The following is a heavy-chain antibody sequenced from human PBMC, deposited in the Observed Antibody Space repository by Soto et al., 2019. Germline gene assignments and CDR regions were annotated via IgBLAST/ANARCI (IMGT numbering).Heavy chain of an antibody. CDR1: GFTFSDYY. J-gene: IGHJ6*02. V-gene: IGHV3-11*01. CDR3: ARDGSPLRFLEWDTADNYYYGMDV. CDR2: ISSSGSTI. Sequence: PGGSLRLSCAASGFTFSDYYMSWIRQAPGKGLEWVSYISSSGSTIYYADSVKGRFTISRDNAKNSLYLQMNSLRAEDTAVYYCARDGSPLRFLEWDTADNYYYGMDVWGQGTTVTVSS. D-gene: IGHD3-3*01.